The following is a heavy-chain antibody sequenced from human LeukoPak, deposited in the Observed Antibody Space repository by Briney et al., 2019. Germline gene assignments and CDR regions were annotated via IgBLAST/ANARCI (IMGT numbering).Heavy chain of an antibody. D-gene: IGHD2-15*01. CDR1: GYTFTGYY. Sequence: ASVKVSCKASGYTFTGYYMHWVRQAPGQGLEWMGRINPNSGGTNYAQKFQGRVTMTRDTSIGTAYMELSRLRSDDTAVYYCARVRCSGGSCYSGASGMDVWGQGTTVTVSS. CDR3: ARVRCSGGSCYSGASGMDV. J-gene: IGHJ6*02. CDR2: INPNSGGT. V-gene: IGHV1-2*06.